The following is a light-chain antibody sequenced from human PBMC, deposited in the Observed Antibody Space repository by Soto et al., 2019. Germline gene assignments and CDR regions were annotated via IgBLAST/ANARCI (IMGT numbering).Light chain of an antibody. J-gene: IGLJ3*02. CDR2: EVS. CDR1: SSDIGGDDF. V-gene: IGLV2-14*01. CDR3: SSYPRYYTWV. Sequence: QSALTQPASVSGSPGQSITISCTGSSSDIGGDDFVSWYQQHPGKAPKILIYEVSNRPSGVSNRFSGSKSGYTASLTISGIQAEDEADYYCSSYPRYYTWVFGGGTQLTVL.